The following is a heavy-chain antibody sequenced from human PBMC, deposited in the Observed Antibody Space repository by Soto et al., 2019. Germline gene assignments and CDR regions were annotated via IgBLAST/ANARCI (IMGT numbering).Heavy chain of an antibody. J-gene: IGHJ4*02. Sequence: EVQLVESGGGLVKPGGSLRLSCAASGFTFSSYSMNWVRQAPGKGLEWVSSISSSSSYIYYADSVKGRFTISRDNAKNSLYLQMNSLRAEDTAVYYCARRAPAGYCSGGSCYSPAWGQGTLVTVSS. D-gene: IGHD2-15*01. V-gene: IGHV3-21*01. CDR3: ARRAPAGYCSGGSCYSPA. CDR2: ISSSSSYI. CDR1: GFTFSSYS.